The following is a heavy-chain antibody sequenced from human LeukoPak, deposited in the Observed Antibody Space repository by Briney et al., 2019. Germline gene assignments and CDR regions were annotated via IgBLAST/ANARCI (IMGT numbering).Heavy chain of an antibody. CDR1: GGSISSGGYY. J-gene: IGHJ4*02. D-gene: IGHD6-19*01. Sequence: SETLSLTCTVSGGSISSGGYYWSWIHQHPGKGLEWIGYIYYSGSTYYNPSLKSRVTISVDTSKNQFPLKLSSVTAADTAVYYCARGYSSGSLYYFDYWGQGTLVTVSS. CDR3: ARGYSSGSLYYFDY. CDR2: IYYSGST. V-gene: IGHV4-31*03.